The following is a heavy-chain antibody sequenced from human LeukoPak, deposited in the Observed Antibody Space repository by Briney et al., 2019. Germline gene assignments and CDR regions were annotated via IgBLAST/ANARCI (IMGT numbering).Heavy chain of an antibody. J-gene: IGHJ3*02. CDR2: ISSSGSTI. Sequence: GGSLRLSCAASGFTFSSYEMNWVRQAPGKGLEWVSYISSSGSTIYYADSVKGRFTISRDNAKNSLYLQMNSLRAEDTAVYYCARGITMIVVVTRTDAFDIWGQGTMVTVSS. CDR1: GFTFSSYE. D-gene: IGHD3-22*01. CDR3: ARGITMIVVVTRTDAFDI. V-gene: IGHV3-48*03.